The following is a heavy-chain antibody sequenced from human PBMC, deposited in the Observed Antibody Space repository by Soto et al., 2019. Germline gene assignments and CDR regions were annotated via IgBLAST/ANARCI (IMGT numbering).Heavy chain of an antibody. Sequence: EVQLLQSGGGLVQPGGSLRLSCAASGFTFSSYAMSWVRQDPGKGLEWVSAISGSGGSTYYADSVKGRFTISRDNSKNTLYLQMNSLRAEDTAVYYGATVDEQQLVQGAFDIWCQGRMVTVSS. J-gene: IGHJ3*02. D-gene: IGHD6-13*01. CDR1: GFTFSSYA. CDR3: ATVDEQQLVQGAFDI. V-gene: IGHV3-23*01. CDR2: ISGSGGST.